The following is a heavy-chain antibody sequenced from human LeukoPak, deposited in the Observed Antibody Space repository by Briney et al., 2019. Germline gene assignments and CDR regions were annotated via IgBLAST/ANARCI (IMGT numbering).Heavy chain of an antibody. CDR3: ARELFLAAAGTAPLDY. J-gene: IGHJ4*02. CDR1: GFTFSSYA. V-gene: IGHV3-23*01. CDR2: ISGSGGST. D-gene: IGHD6-13*01. Sequence: HPGGSLRLSCAASGFTFSSYAMSWVRQAPGKGLEWVSAISGSGGSTYYADSVKGRFTISRDNSKNTLYLQMNSLRAEDTAVYYCARELFLAAAGTAPLDYWGQGTLVTVSS.